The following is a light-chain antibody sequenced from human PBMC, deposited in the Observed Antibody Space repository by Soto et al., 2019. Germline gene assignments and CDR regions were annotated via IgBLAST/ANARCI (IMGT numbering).Light chain of an antibody. CDR3: QVWDSRSVHHV. Sequence: YELTQPPSVSVARGQTARITCWGNNVGSKTVHWYQQKPGQAPVLVVYDDSDRPSGIPERFFGSNSGNTATLTISRVEAGDEADYYCQVWDSRSVHHVLGKGTKVTVL. CDR2: DDS. J-gene: IGLJ1*01. CDR1: NVGSKT. V-gene: IGLV3-21*02.